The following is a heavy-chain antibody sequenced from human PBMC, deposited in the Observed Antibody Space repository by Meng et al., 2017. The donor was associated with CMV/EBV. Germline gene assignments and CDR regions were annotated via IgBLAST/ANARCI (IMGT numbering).Heavy chain of an antibody. CDR1: GFTFSSYE. V-gene: IGHV3-48*03. D-gene: IGHD2-21*01. J-gene: IGHJ4*02. CDR3: ARGVGGFWDYCGGDCYSYY. Sequence: GESLKISYAASGFTFSSYEMNWVRQAPGKGLEWVSYISSSGSTIYYADSVKGRFTISRDNAKNSLYLQMNSLRAEDTAVYYCARGVGGFWDYCGGDCYSYYWGQGTLVTVSS. CDR2: ISSSGSTI.